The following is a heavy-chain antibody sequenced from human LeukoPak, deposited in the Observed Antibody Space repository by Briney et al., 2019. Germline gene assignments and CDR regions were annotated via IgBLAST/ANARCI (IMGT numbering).Heavy chain of an antibody. CDR1: GYTFTSYG. Sequence: ASVKVSCKASGYTFTSYGISWVRQAPGQGLEWMGWISAYNGNTNYAQKLQGRVTMTTDTSTSTAYMELRSLRSDDTAVYYCALSSYCTTVTCYYLDYWGQGTLVTVSS. D-gene: IGHD2-8*01. V-gene: IGHV1-18*01. CDR2: ISAYNGNT. CDR3: ALSSYCTTVTCYYLDY. J-gene: IGHJ4*02.